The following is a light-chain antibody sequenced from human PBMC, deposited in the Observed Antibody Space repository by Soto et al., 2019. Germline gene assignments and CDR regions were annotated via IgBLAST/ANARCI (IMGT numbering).Light chain of an antibody. J-gene: IGKJ3*01. Sequence: EIVLTQSPGTLSLSPGERATLSCRASQSVSSSYLAWYQQKPGQAPRLLIYGASSRATGIPDRFSGSGSGTDFTLTISRLETDDFAVYYCQQYGSSPPRFTFGPGTQVDIK. CDR2: GAS. V-gene: IGKV3-20*01. CDR1: QSVSSSY. CDR3: QQYGSSPPRFT.